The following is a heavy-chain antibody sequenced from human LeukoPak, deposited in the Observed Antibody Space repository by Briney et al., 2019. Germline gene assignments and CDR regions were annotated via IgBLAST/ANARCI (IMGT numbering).Heavy chain of an antibody. CDR1: GFTFSSYA. V-gene: IGHV3-23*01. CDR3: AKGSGPLQYYFDY. Sequence: GGSLRLSCAASGFTFSSYAMSWVRQAPGKGLEWVSAISGSGSSTYYADSVKGRFTISRDNSKNTLYLQMNSLRAEDTAVYYCAKGSGPLQYYFDYWGQGTLVTVSS. J-gene: IGHJ4*02. D-gene: IGHD2-15*01. CDR2: ISGSGSST.